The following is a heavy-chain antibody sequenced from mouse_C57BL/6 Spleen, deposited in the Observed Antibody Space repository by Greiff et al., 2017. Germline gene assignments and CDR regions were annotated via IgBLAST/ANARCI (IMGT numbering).Heavy chain of an antibody. V-gene: IGHV1-72*01. CDR1: GFTFTSYW. CDR2: IDPNSGGT. Sequence: QVQLQQPGAELVKPGASVKLSCTASGFTFTSYWMHWVHQRPGRGLEWLGRIDPNSGGTKYNEKFKSKATLTVDKTTSTVYMQLSSLTSEDSAVYYCARPYYGSIAFAYWGKGTLVTVAA. J-gene: IGHJ3*01. CDR3: ARPYYGSIAFAY. D-gene: IGHD1-1*01.